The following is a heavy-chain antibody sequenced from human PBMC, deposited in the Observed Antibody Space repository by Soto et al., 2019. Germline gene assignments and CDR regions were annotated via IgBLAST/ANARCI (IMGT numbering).Heavy chain of an antibody. CDR2: IYYSGST. V-gene: IGHV4-30-4*01. D-gene: IGHD3-3*01. CDR3: ARDGKHYDFWSGLGSYYYYMDV. J-gene: IGHJ6*03. Sequence: SETLSLTCTVSGGSISSGDYYWSWIRQPPGKGLEWIGYIYYSGSTYYNPSLKSRVTISVDTSKNQFSLKLSSVTAADTAVYYCARDGKHYDFWSGLGSYYYYMDVWGKGTTVTVSS. CDR1: GGSISSGDYY.